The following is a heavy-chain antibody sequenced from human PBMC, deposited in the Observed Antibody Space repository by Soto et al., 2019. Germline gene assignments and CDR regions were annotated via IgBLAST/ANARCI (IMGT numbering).Heavy chain of an antibody. CDR3: ARGGGGTPRLQLPF. Sequence: ASVKVSCKASGYTFITYGVSWVRQAPGQGLEWMGWISAYNGDTNYAQNLQGRVTMTTDTSTTTAYMELRSLRSDDTAVYYCARGGGGTPRLQLPFWGQGTLVTVSS. CDR2: ISAYNGDT. CDR1: GYTFITYG. V-gene: IGHV1-18*01. D-gene: IGHD1-7*01. J-gene: IGHJ4*02.